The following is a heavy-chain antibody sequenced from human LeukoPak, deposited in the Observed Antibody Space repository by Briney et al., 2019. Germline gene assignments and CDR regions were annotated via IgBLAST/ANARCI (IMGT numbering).Heavy chain of an antibody. CDR1: GFTFSSYG. J-gene: IGHJ4*02. V-gene: IGHV3-30*02. Sequence: GGSLRLSCAASGFTFSSYGMHWVRQAPGKGLEWVAFIRYDGSNKYYADSVKGRFTISRDNSKNTLYLQMNSLRAEDTAVYYCAKLHTTGTPNGDYWGQGTLLTVSS. D-gene: IGHD1-1*01. CDR3: AKLHTTGTPNGDY. CDR2: IRYDGSNK.